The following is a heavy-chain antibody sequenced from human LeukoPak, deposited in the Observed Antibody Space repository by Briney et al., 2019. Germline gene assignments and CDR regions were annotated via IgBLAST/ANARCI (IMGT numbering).Heavy chain of an antibody. V-gene: IGHV3-30*02. CDR2: IHYDGRDK. CDR1: GFSRNTFG. J-gene: IGHJ4*02. CDR3: AQDSLLAVASD. Sequence: SGGSLRLSCAASGFSRNTFGMHWVRQAPGKGLEWVAFIHYDGRDKFYPDSMKGRFTISRDDSNNTLFLQMNSLRVDDTAVYYCAQDSLLAVASDWGQGTLVTVSS. D-gene: IGHD6-19*01.